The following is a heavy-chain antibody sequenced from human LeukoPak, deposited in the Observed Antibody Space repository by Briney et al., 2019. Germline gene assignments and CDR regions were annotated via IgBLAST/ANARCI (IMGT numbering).Heavy chain of an antibody. CDR2: INAGNGNT. CDR1: GYTFTSYA. Sequence: ASVKVSCKASGYTFTSYAMHWVRQAPGQRREWMGWINAGNGNTKYSQKFQGRVTITRDTSASTAYMELSSLRSEDTAVYYCAREGMGPYYYDSSGYYPFDYWGQGTLVTVSS. D-gene: IGHD3-22*01. V-gene: IGHV1-3*01. J-gene: IGHJ4*02. CDR3: AREGMGPYYYDSSGYYPFDY.